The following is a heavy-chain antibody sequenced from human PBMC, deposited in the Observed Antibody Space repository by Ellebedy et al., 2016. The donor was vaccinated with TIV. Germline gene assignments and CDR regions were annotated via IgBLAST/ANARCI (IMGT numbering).Heavy chain of an antibody. D-gene: IGHD6-19*01. J-gene: IGHJ3*02. Sequence: SGPTLVXPTQTLTLTCTFSGFSLSTSGVGVGWIRQPPGKALEWLALIYWDDDKRYSPSLKSRLTITKDTSKNQVVLTMTNMDPVDTATYYCAHRSIAVAVSQDAFDIWGQGTMVTVSS. CDR3: AHRSIAVAVSQDAFDI. V-gene: IGHV2-5*02. CDR2: IYWDDDK. CDR1: GFSLSTSGVG.